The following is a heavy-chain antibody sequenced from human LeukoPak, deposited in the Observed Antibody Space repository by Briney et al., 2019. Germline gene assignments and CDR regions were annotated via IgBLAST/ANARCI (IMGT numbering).Heavy chain of an antibody. CDR3: AKGLDSRRELAPFDY. V-gene: IGHV3-30*18. CDR2: ISYDGTNK. J-gene: IGHJ4*02. D-gene: IGHD1-26*01. CDR1: GFTFSSYG. Sequence: PGRSLRLPCAASGFTFSSYGMHWVRQAPGKGLEWVAVISYDGTNKYYADSVRGRFTISRDNSKNTLYLQMNSLRAEDTAVYYCAKGLDSRRELAPFDYWGQGTLVTVSS.